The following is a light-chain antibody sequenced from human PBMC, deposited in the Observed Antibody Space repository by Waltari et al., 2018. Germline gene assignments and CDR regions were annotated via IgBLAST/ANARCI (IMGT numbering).Light chain of an antibody. J-gene: IGKJ2*01. CDR1: PRVFHSSNNKNY. CDR2: WAS. Sequence: DIVLTQSPDSLAVSLGERATINCNSSPRVFHSSNNKNYLAWYQQKPGQPPKLLIYWASTRESGVTYRFSGSGSGTDFTLTISSLQAEDVAVYYCQQYYSTPPYTFGQGTKLEIK. V-gene: IGKV4-1*01. CDR3: QQYYSTPPYT.